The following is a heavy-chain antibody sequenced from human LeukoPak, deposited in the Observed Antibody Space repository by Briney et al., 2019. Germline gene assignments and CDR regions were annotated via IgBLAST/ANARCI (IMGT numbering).Heavy chain of an antibody. CDR2: IWYDGEIK. J-gene: IGHJ4*02. CDR3: ARDARFGSSYSDY. D-gene: IGHD6-6*01. CDR1: GFTFSLFG. V-gene: IGHV3-33*01. Sequence: PGGSLRLSCVASGFTFSLFGMHWVRQAPGKGLEWVGVIWYDGEIKYYADSVKGRFTISRDNSKNTVHLQMNSLRVEDTAVYYCARDARFGSSYSDYWGQGTVVTVSS.